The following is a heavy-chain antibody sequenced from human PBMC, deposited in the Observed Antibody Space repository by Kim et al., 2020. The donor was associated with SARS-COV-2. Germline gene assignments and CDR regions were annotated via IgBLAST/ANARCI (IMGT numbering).Heavy chain of an antibody. CDR3: AREGYFDWLSTGWFDP. CDR1: GYTFTSYA. J-gene: IGHJ5*02. D-gene: IGHD3-9*01. V-gene: IGHV1-3*01. Sequence: ASVKVSCKASGYTFTSYAMHWVRQAPGQRLEWMGWINAGNGNTKYSQKFQGRVTITRDTSASTAYMELSSLRSEDTAVYYCAREGYFDWLSTGWFDPWGQGTLVTVSS. CDR2: INAGNGNT.